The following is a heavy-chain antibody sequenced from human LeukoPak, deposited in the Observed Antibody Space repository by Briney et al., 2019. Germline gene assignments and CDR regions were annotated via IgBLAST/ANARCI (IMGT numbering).Heavy chain of an antibody. V-gene: IGHV4-31*03. D-gene: IGHD6-13*01. CDR3: ARDSSSWYRALDI. CDR1: GGSISSGGYY. Sequence: SETLSLTCTVSGGSISSGGYYWSWIRQHPGKGLEWIGYIYYSGSTYYNPSLKSRVTISVDTSKNQFSLKLSSVTAADTAVYYCARDSSSWYRALDIWGQGTMVTVSS. CDR2: IYYSGST. J-gene: IGHJ3*02.